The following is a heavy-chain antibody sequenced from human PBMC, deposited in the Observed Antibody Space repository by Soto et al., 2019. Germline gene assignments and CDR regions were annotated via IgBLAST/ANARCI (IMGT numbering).Heavy chain of an antibody. V-gene: IGHV4-34*01. CDR1: GGSFRGYY. CDR3: ARTVAEMYYFDY. Sequence: SETLSLTCAVYGGSFRGYYWSWIRQPPGKGLEWIGEINHSGSTNYNPSLKSRVTISVDTSKNQFSLKLSSVTAADTAVYYCARTVAEMYYFDYWGQGTLVTVSS. CDR2: INHSGST. D-gene: IGHD6-19*01. J-gene: IGHJ4*02.